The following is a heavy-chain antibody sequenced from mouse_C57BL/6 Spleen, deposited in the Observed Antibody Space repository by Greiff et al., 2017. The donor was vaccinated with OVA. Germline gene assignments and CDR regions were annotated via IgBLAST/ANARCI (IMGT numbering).Heavy chain of an antibody. CDR3: AFYDYDPGNYFDY. V-gene: IGHV1-55*01. CDR1: GYTFTSYW. CDR2: IYPGSGST. Sequence: QVQLQQSGAELVKPGASVKMSCKASGYTFTSYWITWVKQRPGQGLEWIGDIYPGSGSTNYNEKFKSKATLTVDTSSSTAYMQLSSLTSEDSAVYYCAFYDYDPGNYFDYWGQGTTLTVSS. D-gene: IGHD2-4*01. J-gene: IGHJ2*01.